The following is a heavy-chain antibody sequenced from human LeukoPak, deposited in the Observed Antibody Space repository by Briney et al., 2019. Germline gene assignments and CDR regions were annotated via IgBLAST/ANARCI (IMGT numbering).Heavy chain of an antibody. J-gene: IGHJ4*02. CDR2: IYYSGST. CDR1: GGSISSSRYY. CDR3: ARHLRQGRQLWLPPYFDY. V-gene: IGHV4-39*01. D-gene: IGHD5-18*01. Sequence: MASETLSLTCTVSGGSISSSRYYWGWIRQPPGKGLEWIGSIYYSGSTYYNPSLKSRVTISVDTSKNQFSLKLSSVTAADTAVYYCARHLRQGRQLWLPPYFDYWGQGTLVTVSS.